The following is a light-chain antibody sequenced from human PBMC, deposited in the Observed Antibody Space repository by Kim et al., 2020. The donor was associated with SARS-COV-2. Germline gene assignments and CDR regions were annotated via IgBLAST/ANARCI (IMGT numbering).Light chain of an antibody. CDR1: SLRTYY. Sequence: SSELTQDPAMSVALGQTVRITCQGDSLRTYYASWYQHKPGQAPVLVIYGQNNRPSGIPDRVSGSRSGNTSSLTITGAQAEDEADYYCNCRANSGNQVFGGGTQLTVL. CDR3: NCRANSGNQV. V-gene: IGLV3-19*01. CDR2: GQN. J-gene: IGLJ3*02.